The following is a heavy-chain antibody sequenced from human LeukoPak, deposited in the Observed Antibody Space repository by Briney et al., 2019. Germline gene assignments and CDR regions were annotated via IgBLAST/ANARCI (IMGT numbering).Heavy chain of an antibody. D-gene: IGHD2-15*01. CDR2: ISGSGGST. Sequence: GGSLRLSCAASGFTFSSYAMSWVRQAPGKGLEWVSAISGSGGSTYYADSVKGRFTISRDNSKNTLYLQMNSLRAEDTAVYYCAKDRDIVVVVAAPAAYFDYWGRGTLVTVSS. CDR3: AKDRDIVVVVAAPAAYFDY. J-gene: IGHJ4*02. V-gene: IGHV3-23*01. CDR1: GFTFSSYA.